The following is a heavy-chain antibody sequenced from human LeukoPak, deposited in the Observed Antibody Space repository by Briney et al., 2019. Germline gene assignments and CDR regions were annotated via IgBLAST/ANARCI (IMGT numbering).Heavy chain of an antibody. Sequence: SETLSLTCTVSGGSISSSGYYWDWIRQPPGKGLEWIGSVYNSGSTYYNPSLKSRVIVSLAMSQNQFSLRLTSVTAADTAVYYCARDTGQYAPGTPGFTRFDPWGQGALVTVSS. CDR2: VYNSGST. CDR1: GGSISSSGYY. CDR3: ARDTGQYAPGTPGFTRFDP. V-gene: IGHV4-39*07. D-gene: IGHD3-10*01. J-gene: IGHJ5*02.